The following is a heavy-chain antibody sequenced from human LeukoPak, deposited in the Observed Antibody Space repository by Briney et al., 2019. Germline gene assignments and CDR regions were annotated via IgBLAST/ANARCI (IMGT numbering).Heavy chain of an antibody. CDR2: IKQDGSEK. V-gene: IGHV3-7*01. CDR1: GFSVSGYW. D-gene: IGHD5-12*01. J-gene: IGHJ4*02. Sequence: GGSLRLSCAVSGFSVSGYWMTWVRQAPGKGLEWVANIKQDGSEKNYVDSVKGRFTISRDNAKNSLYLQMNSLRAEDTAVYYCARDPSGYGDYWGQGTLVTVSS. CDR3: ARDPSGYGDY.